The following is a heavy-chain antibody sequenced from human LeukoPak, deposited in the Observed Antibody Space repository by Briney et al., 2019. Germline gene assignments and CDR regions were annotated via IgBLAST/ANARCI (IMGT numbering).Heavy chain of an antibody. J-gene: IGHJ4*02. CDR2: ISYDGSNK. CDR3: ARDRNDFWSGYLFGDY. V-gene: IGHV3-30*04. Sequence: GGSLRLSWAASGFTFSSYAMHWVRQAPGRGLEWVAVISYDGSNKNYADSVKGRFTISRDNAKNSLYLQMNSLRAEDTAVYYCARDRNDFWSGYLFGDYWGQGTLVTVSS. D-gene: IGHD3-3*01. CDR1: GFTFSSYA.